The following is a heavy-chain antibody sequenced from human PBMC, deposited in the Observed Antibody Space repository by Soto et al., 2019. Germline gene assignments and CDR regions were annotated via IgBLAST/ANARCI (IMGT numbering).Heavy chain of an antibody. V-gene: IGHV4-34*01. J-gene: IGHJ4*02. CDR2: TNHSGST. CDR1: GGSFSGYY. Sequence: SETLSLTCAVYGGSFSGYYWSWIRQPPGKGLEWIGETNHSGSTNYNPSLKSRVTISVDTSKNQFSLKLSSVTAADTAVYYCARWDGSYDSSGYSVYWGQGTLVTVSS. D-gene: IGHD3-22*01. CDR3: ARWDGSYDSSGYSVY.